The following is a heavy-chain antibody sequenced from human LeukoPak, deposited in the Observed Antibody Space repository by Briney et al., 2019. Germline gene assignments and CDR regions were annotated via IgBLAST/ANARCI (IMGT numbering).Heavy chain of an antibody. D-gene: IGHD3-10*01. CDR3: ARLNGSGSYYNRLYYFDY. CDR2: IYYSGST. Sequence: KASETLSLTCTVSGGSTSSSSYYWGWIRQPPGKGLEWIGSIYYSGSTYYNPSLKSRVTISVDTSKDQFSLKLSSVTAADTAVYYCARLNGSGSYYNRLYYFDYWGQGTLVTVSS. J-gene: IGHJ4*02. V-gene: IGHV4-39*01. CDR1: GGSTSSSSYY.